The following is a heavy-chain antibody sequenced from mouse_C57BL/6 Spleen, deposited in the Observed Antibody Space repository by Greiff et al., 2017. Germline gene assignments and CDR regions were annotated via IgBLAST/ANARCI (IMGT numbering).Heavy chain of an antibody. CDR2: ISSGGSYT. CDR1: GFTFSSYG. Sequence: EVQLQQSGGDLVKPGGSLKLSCAASGFTFSSYGMSWVRQTPDKRLEWVATISSGGSYTYYPDSVKGRFTISRDNAKNTLYLQMSSLKSEDTAMYYCARLYSNDWYFDVWGTGTTVTVSS. V-gene: IGHV5-6*01. J-gene: IGHJ1*03. CDR3: ARLYSNDWYFDV. D-gene: IGHD2-5*01.